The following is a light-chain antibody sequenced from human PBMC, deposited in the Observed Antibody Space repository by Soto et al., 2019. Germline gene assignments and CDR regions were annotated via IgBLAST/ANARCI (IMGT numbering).Light chain of an antibody. CDR2: EVS. J-gene: IGLJ1*01. CDR3: SSYAGSNVPYV. CDR1: SSDVGGYNY. Sequence: QSARTQPPSASGSPGQSVTISCTGTSSDVGGYNYVSWYQQHPGKAPKLMIYEVSKRPSGIPDRFSGSKSGNTASLTVSGLQAEDEADYYCSSYAGSNVPYVFGTGTKVTVL. V-gene: IGLV2-8*01.